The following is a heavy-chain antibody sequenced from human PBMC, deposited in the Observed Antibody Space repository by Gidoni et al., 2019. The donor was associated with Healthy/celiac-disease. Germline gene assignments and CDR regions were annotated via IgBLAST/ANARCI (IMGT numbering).Heavy chain of an antibody. CDR3: ARDLTRFRGALDY. V-gene: IGHV4-39*07. D-gene: IGHD3-10*01. CDR1: GGSIRTSSYY. Sequence: QLQLQESGPGLVKPSETLSLTCTVSGGSIRTSSYYWGWIRQPPGKGLEWIGSIYYSGSTYYNPSLKSRVTISVDTSKNQFSLKLSSVTAADTAVYYCARDLTRFRGALDYWGQGTLVTVSS. CDR2: IYYSGST. J-gene: IGHJ4*02.